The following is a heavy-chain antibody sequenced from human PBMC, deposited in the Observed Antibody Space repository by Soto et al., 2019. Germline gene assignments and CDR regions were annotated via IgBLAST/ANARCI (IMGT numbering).Heavy chain of an antibody. D-gene: IGHD3-22*01. V-gene: IGHV4-34*01. J-gene: IGHJ4*02. Sequence: SETLSLTCAVYGGSFSGYYWSWIRQPPGKGLEWIGEINHSGSTNYNPSLKSRVSISVDMSKNQFSLKLSSVTAADTAVYYCARGSVVVVINYWGQGIMVTVSS. CDR1: GGSFSGYY. CDR3: ARGSVVVVINY. CDR2: INHSGST.